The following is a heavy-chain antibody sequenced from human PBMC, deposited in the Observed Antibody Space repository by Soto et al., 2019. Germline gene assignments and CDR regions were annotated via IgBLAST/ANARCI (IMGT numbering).Heavy chain of an antibody. CDR3: AKEGPGGGRHFYYGMDV. CDR2: ISHDGNTH. V-gene: IGHV3-30*18. J-gene: IGHJ6*02. Sequence: VQMVESGGGVVQPGKSLRLSCETSGFTFKFYGMHWVRQAPGKGLECVAVISHDGNTHYYADSVKGRFTISRDNSKNTLYLLMNSLRLDDSSTYYCAKEGPGGGRHFYYGMDVWGQGTTVTVSS. CDR1: GFTFKFYG. D-gene: IGHD1-26*01.